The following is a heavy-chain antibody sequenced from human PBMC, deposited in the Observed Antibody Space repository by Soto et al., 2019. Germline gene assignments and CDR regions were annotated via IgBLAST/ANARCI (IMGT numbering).Heavy chain of an antibody. V-gene: IGHV3-21*01. Sequence: GGSMRLSCAASGFTCSGYSMNWVRQAPGKGLEWVSSISSSSSYIYYADSVKGRFTISRDNAKNSLYLQMNSLRAEDTAVYYCARDQRVTRQYYYDSSGYRVEYYYYGMDVWGQGTTVTVSS. CDR2: ISSSSSYI. CDR3: ARDQRVTRQYYYDSSGYRVEYYYYGMDV. D-gene: IGHD3-22*01. CDR1: GFTCSGYS. J-gene: IGHJ6*02.